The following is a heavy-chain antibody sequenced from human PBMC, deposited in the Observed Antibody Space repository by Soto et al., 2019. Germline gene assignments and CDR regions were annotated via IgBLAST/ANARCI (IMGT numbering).Heavy chain of an antibody. V-gene: IGHV1-18*04. J-gene: IGHJ4*02. CDR2: INAYTGTA. Sequence: QVPLVQSGPEVKKPGASVKVSCKTSGYVYISYGISWVRQAPGHGLEWVGWINAYTGTADYAQKFQGRVTMTTETYTSTAFLERRSLRSDDTAVYYCARDQRYYGSGSYYSDSWGQGTLVTVSS. CDR3: ARDQRYYGSGSYYSDS. D-gene: IGHD3-10*01. CDR1: GYVYISYG.